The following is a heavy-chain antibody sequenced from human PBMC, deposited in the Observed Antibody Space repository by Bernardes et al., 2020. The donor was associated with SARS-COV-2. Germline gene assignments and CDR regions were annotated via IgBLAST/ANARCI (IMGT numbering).Heavy chain of an antibody. CDR2: ISYDGRSE. J-gene: IGHJ4*02. D-gene: IGHD4-17*01. V-gene: IGHV3-30-3*01. CDR3: ARDGVDAMATVSQLDY. CDR1: GFTFNNYP. Sequence: GWSLRLSCAASGFTFNNYPMHWVRQAPGRGLEWVAVISYDGRSEYHADSVKGRFTISRDNFKNTLYLQMNSLRAEDTAVYYCARDGVDAMATVSQLDYWGQGTLVTVSS.